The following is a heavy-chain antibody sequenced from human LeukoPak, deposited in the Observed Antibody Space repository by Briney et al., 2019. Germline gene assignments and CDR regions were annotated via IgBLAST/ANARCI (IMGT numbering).Heavy chain of an antibody. CDR1: GGSISSYF. D-gene: IGHD3-22*01. Sequence: SETLSLTCTVSGGSISSYFWSWIRQPPGKGLEWIGYIFYSGSTYYSPSLRSRVPISLHTSRNQFSLKLNSMTAADTAVYYCAKSNGYGLIDIWGQGTMVTVSS. CDR3: AKSNGYGLIDI. CDR2: IFYSGST. V-gene: IGHV4-59*12. J-gene: IGHJ3*02.